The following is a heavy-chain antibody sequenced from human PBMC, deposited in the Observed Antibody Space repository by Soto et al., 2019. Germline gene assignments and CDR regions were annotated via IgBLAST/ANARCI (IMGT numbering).Heavy chain of an antibody. V-gene: IGHV3-30*14. J-gene: IGHJ4*02. D-gene: IGHD3-3*01. Sequence: QVQLVESGGGVVQPGKSLRLSCAASGFTFSSYAMHWVRQAPGKGLEWVAVISYDGSNKYYADSVKGRFTISRDNSKNTLYLQMNSLRAEDTAVYYCARVLDFWSGYLDYWGQGTLVTVSS. CDR3: ARVLDFWSGYLDY. CDR2: ISYDGSNK. CDR1: GFTFSSYA.